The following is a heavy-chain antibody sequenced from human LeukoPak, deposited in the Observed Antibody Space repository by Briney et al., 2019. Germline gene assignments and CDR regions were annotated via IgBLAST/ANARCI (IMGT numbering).Heavy chain of an antibody. J-gene: IGHJ4*02. CDR3: ARRQTYFDY. Sequence: SETLSLTCTVSGGSISPYFWSWIRQPPGKGLEWIGYIYYSGSTNYNPSLKSRVTISVDTSKNQFSLKLSSVTATDTAVYYCARRQTYFDYWGQGTLVTVSS. CDR2: IYYSGST. V-gene: IGHV4-59*08. CDR1: GGSISPYF.